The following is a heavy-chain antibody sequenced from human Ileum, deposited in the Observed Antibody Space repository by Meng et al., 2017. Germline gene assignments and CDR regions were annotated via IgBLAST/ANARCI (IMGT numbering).Heavy chain of an antibody. J-gene: IGHJ5*02. CDR1: GGSISGGYYF. D-gene: IGHD3-22*01. CDR2: IYHSGVT. V-gene: IGHV4-31*03. CDR3: ARGVVTYYDSSTLTWFDP. Sequence: KAIPGLVKPSQTASLTCTFSGGSISGGYYFWSWIRQHPEKGLEWIGYIYHSGVTYYSPSLKSRLTISVDTSKNQFSLKLSSVTAADTAIYYCARGVVTYYDSSTLTWFDPWGQGALVTVSS.